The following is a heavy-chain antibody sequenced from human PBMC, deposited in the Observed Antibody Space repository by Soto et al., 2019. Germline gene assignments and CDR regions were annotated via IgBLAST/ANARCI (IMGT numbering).Heavy chain of an antibody. CDR2: ITFSGNTV. V-gene: IGHV3-11*01. CDR1: GFTFSDSY. J-gene: IGHJ6*02. CDR3: ARVSWREKYGMDV. Sequence: GGXLRLSCAASGFTFSDSYMSWIRQAPGKGLEWISYITFSGNTVYYADSLKGRFTISRDNAKNSLYLQMNRLRAEDTAVYYCARVSWREKYGMDVWGQGTTVTVSS.